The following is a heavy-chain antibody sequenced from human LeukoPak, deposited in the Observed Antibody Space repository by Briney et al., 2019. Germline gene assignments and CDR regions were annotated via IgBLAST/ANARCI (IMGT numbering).Heavy chain of an antibody. Sequence: SETLSLTCTVSGGSIRSGGYYWSWIRQHPGEGLEWIGYIYYSGSTFYNPSLKSRLTISVDTSNNQFSLRLSSVTAADTAVYYCAREAIKYYYDSSGYPRPIWGQGTLVTVSS. V-gene: IGHV4-31*03. CDR1: GGSIRSGGYY. J-gene: IGHJ4*02. CDR2: IYYSGST. D-gene: IGHD3-22*01. CDR3: AREAIKYYYDSSGYPRPI.